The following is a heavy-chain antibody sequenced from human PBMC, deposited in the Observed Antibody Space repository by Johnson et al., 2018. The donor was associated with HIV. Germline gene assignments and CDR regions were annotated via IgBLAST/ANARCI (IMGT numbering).Heavy chain of an antibody. CDR3: AKDTLGYFDWSDAFDI. V-gene: IGHV3-9*01. D-gene: IGHD3-9*01. J-gene: IGHJ3*02. Sequence: VQLVESVGGLVQPGRSLRLSCAASGFTFDDYAMHWVRQAPGKGLEWVSGISWNSGSIGYADSVKGRFTISRDNAKNSLYLQMNSLRAEDTALYYSAKDTLGYFDWSDAFDIWGQGTMVTVSS. CDR1: GFTFDDYA. CDR2: ISWNSGSI.